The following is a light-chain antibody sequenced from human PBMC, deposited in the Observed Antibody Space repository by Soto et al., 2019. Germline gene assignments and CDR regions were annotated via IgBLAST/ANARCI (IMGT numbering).Light chain of an antibody. Sequence: DIQMTQSPSSLSASVGDRVTITCRAGQYIGRYLNWYQQKPGKAPKLLIYAASSLHSGVPSRFSGSGSGTEFTLTISSLQPEDFATYYCLQHNNYPRTFGPGTKVDIK. CDR2: AAS. CDR3: LQHNNYPRT. J-gene: IGKJ3*01. V-gene: IGKV1-17*01. CDR1: QYIGRY.